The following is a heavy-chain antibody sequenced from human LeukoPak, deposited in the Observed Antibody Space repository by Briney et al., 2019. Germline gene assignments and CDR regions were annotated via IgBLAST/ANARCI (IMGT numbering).Heavy chain of an antibody. CDR1: GFTFSSFS. Sequence: GGSLRLSCAASGFTFSSFSMNWVRQAPGKGLEWASHISSSSNYIYYADSVKGRFTISRDNAKNSLYLEMNSLRAEDTAVYYCARERSGTTSLDYWGQGTLVTVSS. V-gene: IGHV3-21*01. CDR3: ARERSGTTSLDY. J-gene: IGHJ4*02. CDR2: ISSSSNYI. D-gene: IGHD1-7*01.